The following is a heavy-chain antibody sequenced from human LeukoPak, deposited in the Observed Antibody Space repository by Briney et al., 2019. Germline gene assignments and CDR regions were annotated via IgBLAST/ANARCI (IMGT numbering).Heavy chain of an antibody. CDR3: ARGDYGDFRVFYTLFDY. Sequence: GESLKISCKASGYRFNNNCIGWVRQMPGKGLEWMGIMYPGDSYTRYSPSFQGQVTISADKSISTAYLQWSSLKASDTAMYYCARGDYGDFRVFYTLFDYWGQGTLVAVSS. CDR2: MYPGDSYT. D-gene: IGHD4-17*01. CDR1: GYRFNNNC. J-gene: IGHJ4*02. V-gene: IGHV5-51*01.